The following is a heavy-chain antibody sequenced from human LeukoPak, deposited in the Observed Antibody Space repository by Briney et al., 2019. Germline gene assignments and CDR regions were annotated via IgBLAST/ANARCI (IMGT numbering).Heavy chain of an antibody. CDR1: GYTFTSYD. Sequence: ASVKVSCKASGYTFTSYDINWVRPATGQGLEWMGWMNPNSGNTGYAQKFQGRVTITRTTSVSTAYMELSSLKSEDTAIYYCARVYGYCSSSTCSRHPLPLGYWGQGTLVTVSS. CDR3: ARVYGYCSSSTCSRHPLPLGY. J-gene: IGHJ4*02. D-gene: IGHD2-2*03. V-gene: IGHV1-8*03. CDR2: MNPNSGNT.